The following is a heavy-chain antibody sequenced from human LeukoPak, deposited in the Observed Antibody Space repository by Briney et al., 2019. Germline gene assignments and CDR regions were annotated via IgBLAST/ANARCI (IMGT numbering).Heavy chain of an antibody. D-gene: IGHD2-15*01. CDR2: IYHSGST. CDR3: AREGGEERYCSGGSCYYGMDV. J-gene: IGHJ6*02. CDR1: GGSISSGGYS. Sequence: SETLSLTCAVSGGSISSGGYSWSWIRQPPGTGLEWIGYIYHSGSTYYNPSLKSRVTISADRSKNQFSLKLSSVTAADTAVYYCAREGGEERYCSGGSCYYGMDVWGQGTTVTVSS. V-gene: IGHV4-30-2*01.